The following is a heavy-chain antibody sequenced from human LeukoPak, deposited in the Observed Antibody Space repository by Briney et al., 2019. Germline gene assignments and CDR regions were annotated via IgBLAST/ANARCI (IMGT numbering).Heavy chain of an antibody. Sequence: PSETLSLTCTVSGGSIRSSSYYWGWIRQPPGTGLEWIGSIYYSGSTYYNPSLKSRVTISVDTSKNQFSLKLSSVPAADTAVYYCARHSSGWIYYFDYWGQGTLVTVPS. CDR1: GGSIRSSSYY. CDR2: IYYSGST. J-gene: IGHJ4*02. CDR3: ARHSSGWIYYFDY. V-gene: IGHV4-39*01. D-gene: IGHD6-19*01.